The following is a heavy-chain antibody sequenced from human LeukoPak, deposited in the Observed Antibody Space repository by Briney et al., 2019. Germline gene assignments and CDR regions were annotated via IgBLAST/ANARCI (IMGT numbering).Heavy chain of an antibody. D-gene: IGHD1-26*01. CDR3: ARGELLTSTDY. CDR2: IYHSGST. Sequence: SETLSLTCTVSGGSISSSSYYWGWIRQPPGKGLEWIGSIYHSGSTYYNPSLKSRVTISVDTSKNQFSLKLSSVTAADTAVYYCARGELLTSTDYWGQGTLVTVSS. J-gene: IGHJ4*02. V-gene: IGHV4-39*07. CDR1: GGSISSSSYY.